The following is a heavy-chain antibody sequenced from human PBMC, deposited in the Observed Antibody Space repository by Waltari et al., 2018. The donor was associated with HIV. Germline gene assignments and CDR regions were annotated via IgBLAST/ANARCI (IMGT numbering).Heavy chain of an antibody. Sequence: QVHLQESGPGLVKPSETLSLTCTVSGGSISTYYWSWIRQSPGKGLEWIGYIYYSGSTNYNAPLQSRVTISVDTSKNQFSLKLNSVTAADTAGYYCARIKPVGAVAGPFDYWGQGTLVTVSS. CDR3: ARIKPVGAVAGPFDY. D-gene: IGHD6-19*01. CDR2: IYYSGST. J-gene: IGHJ4*02. CDR1: GGSISTYY. V-gene: IGHV4-59*01.